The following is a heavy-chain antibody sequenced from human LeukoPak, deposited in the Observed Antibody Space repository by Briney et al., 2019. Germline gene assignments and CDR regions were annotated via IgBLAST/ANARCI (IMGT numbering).Heavy chain of an antibody. CDR3: ARGAPGRVVVPAVSNWFDP. V-gene: IGHV1-2*02. CDR1: GYTFTSYY. J-gene: IGHJ5*02. Sequence: ASVKVSCKASGYTFTSYYMHWVRQAPGQGLEWMGIIDPSGGSTNYAQKFQGRVTMTRDTSISTAYMELSRLRSDDTAVYYCARGAPGRVVVPAVSNWFDPWGQGTLVTVSS. CDR2: IDPSGGST. D-gene: IGHD2-2*01.